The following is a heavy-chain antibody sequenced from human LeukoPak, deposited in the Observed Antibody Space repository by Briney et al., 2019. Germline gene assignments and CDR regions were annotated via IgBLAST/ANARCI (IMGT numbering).Heavy chain of an antibody. J-gene: IGHJ5*02. Sequence: SETLSLTCAVSGYSISSGYYWGWIRQPPGKGLEWIGSIYHSGSTYYNPSLKSRVTISVDTSKNQFSLKLSSVTAADTAVYYCARRGYDILTGYFQHWFDPWGQGTLVTVSS. D-gene: IGHD3-9*01. CDR1: GYSISSGYY. V-gene: IGHV4-38-2*01. CDR3: ARRGYDILTGYFQHWFDP. CDR2: IYHSGST.